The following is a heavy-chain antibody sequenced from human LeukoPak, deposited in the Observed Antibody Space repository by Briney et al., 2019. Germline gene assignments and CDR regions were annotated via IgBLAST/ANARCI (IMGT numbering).Heavy chain of an antibody. Sequence: SETLSLTCAVYGGSFSGYYWSWIRQPAGKGLEWIGRIYTSGSTNYNPSLKSRVTMSVDTSKNQFSLKLSSVTAADTAVYYCAAEAAAGDYWGQGTLVTVSS. D-gene: IGHD6-25*01. V-gene: IGHV4-59*10. CDR3: AAEAAAGDY. CDR2: IYTSGST. CDR1: GGSFSGYY. J-gene: IGHJ4*02.